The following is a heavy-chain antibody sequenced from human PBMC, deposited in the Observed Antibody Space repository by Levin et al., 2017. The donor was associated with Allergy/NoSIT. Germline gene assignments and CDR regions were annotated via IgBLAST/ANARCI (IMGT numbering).Heavy chain of an antibody. V-gene: IGHV3-74*01. J-gene: IGHJ5*02. Sequence: GGSLRLSCAASGFSFSDYWMHWVRHGPGKGLEWVSRIKGDGSDTRYADSVKGRFTISRDNTKKTLYLEMNSLRTEDTAVYYCARKIVVVPAAEPFDPWGQGTQVTVSS. CDR1: GFSFSDYW. CDR2: IKGDGSDT. CDR3: ARKIVVVPAAEPFDP. D-gene: IGHD2-2*01.